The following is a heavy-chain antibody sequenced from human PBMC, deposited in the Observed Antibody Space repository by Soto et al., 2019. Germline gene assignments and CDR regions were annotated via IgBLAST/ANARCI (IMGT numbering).Heavy chain of an antibody. D-gene: IGHD4-17*01. V-gene: IGHV4-39*07. CDR3: ARRRTTVTRNYAFDI. CDR1: GGSISSSSYY. CDR2: INHSGST. J-gene: IGHJ3*02. Sequence: SETLSLTCTVSGGSISSSSYYWSWIRQPPEKGLEWIGEINHSGSTNYNPSLKSRVTISVDTSKNQFSLKLSSVTAADTAVYYCARRRTTVTRNYAFDIWGQGTMVTVSS.